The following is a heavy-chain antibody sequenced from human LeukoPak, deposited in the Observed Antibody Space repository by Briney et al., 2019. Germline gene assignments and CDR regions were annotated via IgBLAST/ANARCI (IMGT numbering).Heavy chain of an antibody. CDR2: IYYSGST. CDR1: GGSFSGYY. CDR3: ARDMMTGRIDY. V-gene: IGHV4-30-4*08. D-gene: IGHD3-9*01. Sequence: SETLSLTCAVYGGSFSGYYWSWIRQPPGKGLEWIGYIYYSGSTYYNPSLKSRVTISVDTSKNQFSLKLSSVTAADTAVYYCARDMMTGRIDYWGQGTLVTVSS. J-gene: IGHJ4*02.